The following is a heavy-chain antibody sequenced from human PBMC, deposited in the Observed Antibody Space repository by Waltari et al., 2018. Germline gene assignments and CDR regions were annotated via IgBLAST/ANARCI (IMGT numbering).Heavy chain of an antibody. V-gene: IGHV3-48*03. J-gene: IGHJ4*02. CDR1: GFSFSSFE. CDR2: ISRTGSAI. D-gene: IGHD5-18*01. CDR3: ARDLGFGGYTFGF. Sequence: EVQLVESGGGLVQPGGSLRLSCAASGFSFSSFEMNWVRQAPGKGLGWISYISRTGSAIYYADSLKGRFTISRDNAKTSLYLQMNSLRAEDTAIYYCARDLGFGGYTFGFWGQGTLVTVSS.